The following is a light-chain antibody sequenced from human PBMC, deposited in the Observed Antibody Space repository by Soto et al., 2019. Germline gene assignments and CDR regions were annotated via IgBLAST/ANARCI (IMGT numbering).Light chain of an antibody. CDR2: GAS. J-gene: IGKJ1*01. V-gene: IGKV3-15*01. Sequence: EIVMTQSPGTLSVSPGERATLSCRASQSVSSNLAWYQQKPGQAPSLLIYGASTRATGIPARFSGTGSGTEFTLTISSLQSEDFAFSSCQKYTHWPGTSGQGTKV. CDR3: QKYTHWPGT. CDR1: QSVSSN.